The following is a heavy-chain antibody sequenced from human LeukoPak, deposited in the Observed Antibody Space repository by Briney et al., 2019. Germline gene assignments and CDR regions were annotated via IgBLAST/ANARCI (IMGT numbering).Heavy chain of an antibody. J-gene: IGHJ4*02. V-gene: IGHV3-48*03. CDR2: ISGSGSRI. Sequence: GSLRLSCAGSGLIFSNYEVNWVRQAPGKGLEWISFISGSGSRIYYAASVKGRFTISRDNAKNSLYLQMNNLRADDTAVYYCAKDQGRGGFGLDCWGQGTLVTVSS. D-gene: IGHD3-16*01. CDR3: AKDQGRGGFGLDC. CDR1: GLIFSNYE.